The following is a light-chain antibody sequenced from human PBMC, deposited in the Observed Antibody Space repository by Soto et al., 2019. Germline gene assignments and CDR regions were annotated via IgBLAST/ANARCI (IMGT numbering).Light chain of an antibody. CDR3: QQRNNWLT. CDR2: DAS. J-gene: IGKJ4*01. Sequence: EIVLTQSPATLSLSAGVRATLSCRASQSVSSYLAWYQQKPGQAPRLLIYDASNRATVIPARFSGSGSGTDFTLTISSLEPEDFAVYYCQQRNNWLTFGGGTKAEIK. CDR1: QSVSSY. V-gene: IGKV3-11*01.